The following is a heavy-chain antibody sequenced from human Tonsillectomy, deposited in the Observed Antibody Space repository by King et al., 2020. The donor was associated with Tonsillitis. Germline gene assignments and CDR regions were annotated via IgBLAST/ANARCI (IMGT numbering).Heavy chain of an antibody. CDR3: AADRPGVGASGAFAI. D-gene: IGHD1-26*01. V-gene: IGHV1-58*01. J-gene: IGHJ3*02. CDR2: IVVGSGNT. CDR1: GFTFTSSA. Sequence: QLVESGPEVKKPGTSVKVSCKASGFTFTSSAVQWVRQARGQRLEWIGWIVVGSGNTNYAQKFQERVTITRDMSTSTAYMELSSLRSEDTAVYYCAADRPGVGASGAFAIWGQGTMVTVSS.